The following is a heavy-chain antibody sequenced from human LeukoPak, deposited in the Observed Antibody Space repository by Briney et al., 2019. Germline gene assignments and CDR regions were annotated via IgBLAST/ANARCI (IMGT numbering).Heavy chain of an antibody. CDR2: ISDSGVNT. Sequence: GGSLRLSCAASGFTFSICPMTWLRQAPAKGLEWVSSISDSGVNTWYADSVKGRFTISRDNSKNTLYLQMSSLRAEDTAIYYCARAGEGFDTWGQGTKVTVSS. CDR1: GFTFSICP. D-gene: IGHD3-10*01. V-gene: IGHV3-23*01. J-gene: IGHJ3*02. CDR3: ARAGEGFDT.